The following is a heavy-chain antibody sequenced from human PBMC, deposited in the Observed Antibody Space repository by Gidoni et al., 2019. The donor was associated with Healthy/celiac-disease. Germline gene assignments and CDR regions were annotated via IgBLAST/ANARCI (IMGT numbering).Heavy chain of an antibody. V-gene: IGHV1-2*02. CDR3: ARGGDYEDY. Sequence: QVQLVQSGADVTKPAAQVTVSCKPSGYTFTGYYMHWVRKAPGQGLEWMGWINPNSGGTNYAQKFQGRVTMTRDTSISTAYMELSRLKSDDTAVYYCARGGDYEDYWGQGTLVTVSS. CDR2: INPNSGGT. CDR1: GYTFTGYY. J-gene: IGHJ4*02. D-gene: IGHD4-17*01.